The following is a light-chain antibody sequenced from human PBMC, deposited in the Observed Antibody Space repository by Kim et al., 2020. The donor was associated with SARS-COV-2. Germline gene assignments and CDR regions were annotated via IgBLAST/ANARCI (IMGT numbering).Light chain of an antibody. CDR1: QSVSSSY. Sequence: LSPGERATRSCRASQSVSSSYLACYKQKPGQAPRLLIYGASSRATGIPDRFSGSGSGTDFTLTISRLEPEDFAVYYCQQYGSSLYTFGQGTKLEIK. J-gene: IGKJ2*01. CDR3: QQYGSSLYT. V-gene: IGKV3-20*01. CDR2: GAS.